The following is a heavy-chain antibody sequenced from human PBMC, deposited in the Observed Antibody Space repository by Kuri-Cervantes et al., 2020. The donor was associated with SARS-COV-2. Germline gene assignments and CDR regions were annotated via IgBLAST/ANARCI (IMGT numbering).Heavy chain of an antibody. D-gene: IGHD6-19*01. V-gene: IGHV3-30*18. CDR2: ISHDGKNK. CDR3: AKMSVPYTGAWYPLDD. CDR1: GFNFSRTD. J-gene: IGHJ1*01. Sequence: GGSLRLSCAASGFNFSRTDMHWVRQAPGKGLEWVAVISHDGKNKKCIASGKGRFTISRDNSQNTLYLHMKSLRSEDTAMYYCAKMSVPYTGAWYPLDDWGQGTLVTVSS.